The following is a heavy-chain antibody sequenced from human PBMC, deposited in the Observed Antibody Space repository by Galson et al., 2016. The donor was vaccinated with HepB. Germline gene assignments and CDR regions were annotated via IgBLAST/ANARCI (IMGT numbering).Heavy chain of an antibody. CDR1: GFTFSNHA. Sequence: SLRLSCAASGFTFSNHAMSWVRQAPGKGLEWVSGISGSGGDTGYADSVKGRFTISRDNSKNTLYVQMNSLRAEDTAVYYCARIPSYYSGMDVWGQGTTVTVSS. V-gene: IGHV3-23*01. D-gene: IGHD2-21*01. J-gene: IGHJ6*02. CDR3: ARIPSYYSGMDV. CDR2: ISGSGGDT.